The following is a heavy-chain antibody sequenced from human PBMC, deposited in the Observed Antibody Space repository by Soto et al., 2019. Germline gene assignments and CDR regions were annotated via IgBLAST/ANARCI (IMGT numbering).Heavy chain of an antibody. CDR3: AREETAWPLAYGLDV. Sequence: AGSLRLSCEASGFSFSTYSMHWFRQAPGKGLEWVSSIGRRSDIYYADSVKGRFTISRDNAKNSVSLQMNSLRDEDTAVYYCAREETAWPLAYGLDVWGQGTTVTVSS. J-gene: IGHJ6*02. CDR2: IGRRSDI. CDR1: GFSFSTYS. D-gene: IGHD2-21*02. V-gene: IGHV3-21*01.